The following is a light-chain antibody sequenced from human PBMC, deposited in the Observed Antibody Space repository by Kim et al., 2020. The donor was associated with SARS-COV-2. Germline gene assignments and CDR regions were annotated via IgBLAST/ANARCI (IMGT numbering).Light chain of an antibody. CDR2: GAS. V-gene: IGKV3-15*01. CDR3: QQYNNWPWYT. Sequence: VSPGERATLSCRASQSVSSNLAWYQQKPGQAPRLLIDGASTRATGIPARFSGSGSGTEFTLTISSLQSEDFAVYYCQQYNNWPWYTFGQGSKLEI. CDR1: QSVSSN. J-gene: IGKJ2*01.